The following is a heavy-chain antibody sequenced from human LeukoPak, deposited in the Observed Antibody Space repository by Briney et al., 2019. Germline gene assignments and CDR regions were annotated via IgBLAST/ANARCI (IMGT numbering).Heavy chain of an antibody. D-gene: IGHD5-18*01. Sequence: GGSLRLSCAASGFTFSSYWMHWVRQAPGKGLVWVSRINSDGSSTSYADSVKGRFTISRDNSKNTLYLQMNSLRAEDTAVYYCARDRGYSYGYPDYWGQGTLVTVSS. CDR1: GFTFSSYW. J-gene: IGHJ4*02. CDR2: INSDGSST. V-gene: IGHV3-74*01. CDR3: ARDRGYSYGYPDY.